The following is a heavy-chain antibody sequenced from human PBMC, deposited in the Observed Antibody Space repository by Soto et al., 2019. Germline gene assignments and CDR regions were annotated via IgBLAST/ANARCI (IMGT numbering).Heavy chain of an antibody. Sequence: GGSLRLSCAASGFTFSSYWMHWVRQAPGKGLVWVSRINSDGSSTSYADSVKGRFTISRDNAKNTLYLQMNSLRAEDTAVYYCARRPTAIAVAPKEDFDYWGQGTLVTVSS. J-gene: IGHJ4*02. CDR3: ARRPTAIAVAPKEDFDY. CDR1: GFTFSSYW. V-gene: IGHV3-74*01. CDR2: INSDGSST. D-gene: IGHD6-19*01.